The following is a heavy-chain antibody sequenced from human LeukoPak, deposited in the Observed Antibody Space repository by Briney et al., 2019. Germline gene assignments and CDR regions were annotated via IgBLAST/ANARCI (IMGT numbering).Heavy chain of an antibody. J-gene: IGHJ4*02. CDR2: ISGSGGST. CDR3: AKDGIYDSSGYYFDY. V-gene: IGHV3-23*01. CDR1: GFAFSSYA. Sequence: GGSLRLSCAASGFAFSSYAMSWVRQAPGKGLEWVSAISGSGGSTYYADSVKGRFTISRDNSKNTLYLQMNSLRAEDTAVYYCAKDGIYDSSGYYFDYWGQGTLVTVSS. D-gene: IGHD3-22*01.